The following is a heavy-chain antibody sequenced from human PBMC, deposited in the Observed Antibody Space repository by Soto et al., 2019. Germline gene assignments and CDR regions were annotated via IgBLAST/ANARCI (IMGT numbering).Heavy chain of an antibody. CDR2: VNDYTGNT. V-gene: IGHV1-18*01. Sequence: QVQLVQSGSEVKKPGASVKVSCKASGYTFTSFGVNWVRQAPGHGLEWMGWVNDYTGNTNYAQQFQDRVTLTADTSTSTAYMAAKSLRSDDPAVYYCATGAAGIAAHVIWGKGTLVNVSS. J-gene: IGHJ4*02. CDR1: GYTFTSFG. CDR3: ATGAAGIAAHVI. D-gene: IGHD6-13*01.